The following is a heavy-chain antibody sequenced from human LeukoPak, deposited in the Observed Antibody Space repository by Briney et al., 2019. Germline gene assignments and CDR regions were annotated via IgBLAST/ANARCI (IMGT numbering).Heavy chain of an antibody. CDR1: GGSISSSSYY. CDR2: IYYSGST. CDR3: ARRVGVAGLYY. V-gene: IGHV4-39*01. J-gene: IGHJ4*02. D-gene: IGHD6-19*01. Sequence: SETLSLTCTVSGGSISSSSYYWGWIRQPPGKGLEWIGSIYYSGSTYYNPSLKSRVTISVDTSKNQFSLKLSSVTAADTAVYYCARRVGVAGLYYWSQGTLVTVSS.